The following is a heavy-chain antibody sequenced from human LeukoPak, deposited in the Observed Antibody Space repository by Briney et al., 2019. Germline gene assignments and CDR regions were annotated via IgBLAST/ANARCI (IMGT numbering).Heavy chain of an antibody. V-gene: IGHV3-11*04. CDR2: ISSSGSTI. CDR3: ARDFSSGSLDY. D-gene: IGHD3-22*01. J-gene: IGHJ4*02. CDR1: GFTFSDYY. Sequence: GGSLRLSCAASGFTFSDYYMSWIRQAPGKGLEWVSYISSSGSTIFYADSVEGRFTISRDNAKNSLYLQMNSLRAEDTAVYYCARDFSSGSLDYWGQGTLVTVSS.